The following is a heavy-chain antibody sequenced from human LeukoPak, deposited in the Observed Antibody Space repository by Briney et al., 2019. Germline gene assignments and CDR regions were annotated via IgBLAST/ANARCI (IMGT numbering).Heavy chain of an antibody. J-gene: IGHJ3*01. Sequence: PGGSLRLSCAASGFTFSNFEMNWVRQAPGKGLEWVSYISSSSSYIYYADSVKGRFTISRDNAKNSLYLQMNSLRAEDTAVYYCARVDAFDLWGQGTMVTVSS. CDR3: ARVDAFDL. CDR2: ISSSSSYI. V-gene: IGHV3-48*03. CDR1: GFTFSNFE.